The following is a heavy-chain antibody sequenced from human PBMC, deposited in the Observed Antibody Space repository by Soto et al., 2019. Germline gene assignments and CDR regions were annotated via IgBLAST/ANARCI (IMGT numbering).Heavy chain of an antibody. CDR3: ARDLIELRFLEWVLKGDAFDI. Sequence: QVQLVQSGAEVKKPGASVKVSCKASGYTFTSYGISWVRQAPGQGLEWMGWISAYNGNTNYAQKLQGRVTMTTDTSTSTAYMELRSLRSDDTAVYYCARDLIELRFLEWVLKGDAFDIWGQGTMVTVSS. V-gene: IGHV1-18*01. CDR1: GYTFTSYG. D-gene: IGHD3-3*01. J-gene: IGHJ3*02. CDR2: ISAYNGNT.